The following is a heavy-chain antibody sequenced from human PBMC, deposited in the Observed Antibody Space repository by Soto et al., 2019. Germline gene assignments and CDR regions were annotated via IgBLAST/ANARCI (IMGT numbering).Heavy chain of an antibody. CDR2: IKWDASEK. Sequence: PGGSLRLSCAASGFTFGSYWMSWVRQAPGKGLEWLSTIKWDASEKKYVGSVKGRFTMTRDSAKNSLYLQMDSLRAEDTAVYYCASDSGYGSGTSVNPYLDYWGHGPLVTVAS. V-gene: IGHV3-7*01. CDR1: GFTFGSYW. J-gene: IGHJ4*01. CDR3: ASDSGYGSGTSVNPYLDY. D-gene: IGHD3-10*01.